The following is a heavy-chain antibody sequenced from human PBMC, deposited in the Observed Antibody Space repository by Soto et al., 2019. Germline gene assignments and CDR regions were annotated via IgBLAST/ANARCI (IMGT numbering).Heavy chain of an antibody. CDR2: ISTYNGNT. Sequence: VQLVQSGAEVKKPGASVKVSCKASGYTFSSYGITWVRQAPGQGLEWMGWISTYNGNTNYSQKVQVRVTMTTDTSTRTAYMELSSLRSDDTAVYYCARKSSSSSWFDPWGHGTLVTVSS. V-gene: IGHV1-18*01. D-gene: IGHD6-6*01. CDR1: GYTFSSYG. CDR3: ARKSSSSSWFDP. J-gene: IGHJ5*02.